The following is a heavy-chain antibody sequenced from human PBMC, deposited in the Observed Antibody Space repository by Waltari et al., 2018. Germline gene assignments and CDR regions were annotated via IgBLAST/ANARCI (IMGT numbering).Heavy chain of an antibody. CDR1: GGTFSSSG. D-gene: IGHD3-10*01. CDR2: IMPIFDTA. J-gene: IGHJ6*02. V-gene: IGHV1-69*01. Sequence: QVQLVQSGAEVKKPGSSVKVSCKASGGTFSSSGLSGVGQAPGQGLEWMGGIMPIFDTANYAQKFQDRVTITADESTSTAYMELSSLRSEDTAVYYCARVWFGESISGYYSYGMDVWGQGTTVTVSS. CDR3: ARVWFGESISGYYSYGMDV.